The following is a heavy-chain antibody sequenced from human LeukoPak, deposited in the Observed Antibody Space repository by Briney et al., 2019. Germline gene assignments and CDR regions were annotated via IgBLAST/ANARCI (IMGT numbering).Heavy chain of an antibody. CDR3: ARFAAGGSYYYYMDV. Sequence: PGRSLRLSCATSGFIFGRDSMNWVRQAPGRGLEWISYSRDGDIRYYADSVKGRFTISRDNAKNSLYLQMNSLRADDTAVYYCARFAAGGSYYYYMDVWGKGTTVTVSS. V-gene: IGHV3-48*01. CDR1: GFIFGRDS. D-gene: IGHD6-25*01. J-gene: IGHJ6*03. CDR2: SRDGDIR.